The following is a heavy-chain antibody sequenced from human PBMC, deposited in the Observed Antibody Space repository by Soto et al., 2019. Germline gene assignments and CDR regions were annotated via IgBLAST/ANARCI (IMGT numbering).Heavy chain of an antibody. CDR1: GFTFSTYW. CDR3: ASDLVGASDSYGLDV. V-gene: IGHV3-74*01. CDR2: INSDASHT. J-gene: IGHJ6*02. D-gene: IGHD1-26*01. Sequence: GSLRLSCAASGFTFSTYWMHWIRQVPGKGLEWVSRINSDASHTYYADSVKGRFTISRDNSKNRLYLQMNSLRAEDTAVYYCASDLVGASDSYGLDVWGQGTPVTVSS.